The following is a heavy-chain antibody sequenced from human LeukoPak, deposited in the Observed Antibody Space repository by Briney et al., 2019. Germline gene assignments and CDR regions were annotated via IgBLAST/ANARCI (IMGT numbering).Heavy chain of an antibody. V-gene: IGHV4-39*01. CDR1: GGSISSSSYY. CDR3: ARHGPQRRAQNWFDP. J-gene: IGHJ5*02. Sequence: SETLSLTCTVSGGSISSSSYYWGWIRQPPGKGLEWIGSIYYSGSTYYNPSLKSRVTISVDTSKNQFSLKLSSVTAADTAVYYCARHGPQRRAQNWFDPWGQGTLVTVSS. CDR2: IYYSGST.